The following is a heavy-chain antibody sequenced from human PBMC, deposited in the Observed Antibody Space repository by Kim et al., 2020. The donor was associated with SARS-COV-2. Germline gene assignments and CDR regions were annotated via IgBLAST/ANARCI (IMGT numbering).Heavy chain of an antibody. CDR2: IYYSGNT. CDR3: ARDRGVPFNFFDY. J-gene: IGHJ4*02. D-gene: IGHD3-10*01. Sequence: SETLSLTCTVSGVSISSSSYYWGWIRQPPGKGLEWLGNIYYSGNTYYNPSLKSRVTISVDMSKNQFSLKLSSVTAADTAVYYCARDRGVPFNFFDYWGQGTLVTVSS. V-gene: IGHV4-39*07. CDR1: GVSISSSSYY.